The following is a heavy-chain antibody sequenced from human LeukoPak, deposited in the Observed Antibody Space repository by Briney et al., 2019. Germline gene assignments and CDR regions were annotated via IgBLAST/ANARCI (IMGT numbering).Heavy chain of an antibody. CDR2: INPNSGGT. Sequence: ASVKVSCKASGYTFTGYYMHWVRQAPGQGLEWMGWINPNSGGTNYAQKFQGRVTMTRDTSISTAYMELSRLRSDDTAVYYCAGTGLRFLTYYYTDVWGKGTTVTVSS. V-gene: IGHV1-2*02. J-gene: IGHJ6*03. CDR3: AGTGLRFLTYYYTDV. CDR1: GYTFTGYY. D-gene: IGHD3-3*01.